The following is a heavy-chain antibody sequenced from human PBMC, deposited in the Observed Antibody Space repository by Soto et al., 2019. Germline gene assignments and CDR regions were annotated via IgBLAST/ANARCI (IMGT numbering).Heavy chain of an antibody. CDR2: IIPIFGTA. D-gene: IGHD3-22*01. CDR3: ARDHYYDSRGNAFDI. CDR1: GGTFSSYA. Sequence: SVKVSCKASGGTFSSYALSWVRQAPGQGLEWMGGIIPIFGTANYAQKYQGRVTITADESTSTAYMELSSLRSEDTAVYYCARDHYYDSRGNAFDIWGQGTMVTVSS. V-gene: IGHV1-69*13. J-gene: IGHJ3*02.